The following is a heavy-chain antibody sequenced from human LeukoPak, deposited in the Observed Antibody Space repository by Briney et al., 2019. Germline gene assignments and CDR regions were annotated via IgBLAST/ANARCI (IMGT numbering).Heavy chain of an antibody. CDR2: INPNRGGT. Sequence: ASVKVSCKASGYTLNDYYMHWVRQAPGQGLEWMGRINPNRGGTNYAQKFQGRVTMTRDTSISTAYMELSRLRYDDTAVYYCARGTAEGDYWGQGTLVTVSS. V-gene: IGHV1-2*06. D-gene: IGHD1-1*01. CDR1: GYTLNDYY. J-gene: IGHJ4*02. CDR3: ARGTAEGDY.